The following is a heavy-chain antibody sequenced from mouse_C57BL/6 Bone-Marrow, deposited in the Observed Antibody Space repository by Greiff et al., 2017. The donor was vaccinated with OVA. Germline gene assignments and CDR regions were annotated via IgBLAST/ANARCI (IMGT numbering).Heavy chain of an antibody. J-gene: IGHJ2*01. D-gene: IGHD1-1*01. CDR2: ISDGGSYT. Sequence: EVMLVESGGGLVKPGGSLKLSCAASGFTFSSYAMSWVRQTPEKRLAWVATISDGGSYTYYPDNVKGRFTISRDNAKNNLYLQMSHLKSEDTAMYYCARTYYYGSLDYWGQGTTLTVSS. V-gene: IGHV5-4*03. CDR3: ARTYYYGSLDY. CDR1: GFTFSSYA.